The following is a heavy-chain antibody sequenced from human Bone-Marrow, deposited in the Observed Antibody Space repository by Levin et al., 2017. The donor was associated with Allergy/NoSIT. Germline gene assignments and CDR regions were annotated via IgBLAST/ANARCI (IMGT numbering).Heavy chain of an antibody. Sequence: GASVKVSCKASGYTFTSYGISWVRQAPGQGLEWMGWISAYNGNTNYAQKLQGRVTMTTDTSTSTAYMELRSLRSDVTAVYYCARATTLETWYSSSWAPGDWFDPWGQGTLVTVSS. V-gene: IGHV1-18*01. CDR3: ARATTLETWYSSSWAPGDWFDP. CDR2: ISAYNGNT. J-gene: IGHJ5*02. CDR1: GYTFTSYG. D-gene: IGHD6-13*01.